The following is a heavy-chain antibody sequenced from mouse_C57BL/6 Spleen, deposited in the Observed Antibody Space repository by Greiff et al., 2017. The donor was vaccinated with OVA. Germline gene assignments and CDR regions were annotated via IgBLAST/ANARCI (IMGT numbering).Heavy chain of an antibody. J-gene: IGHJ4*01. CDR1: GYTFTSYW. CDR3: ARCGGNYRVSYAMDY. V-gene: IGHV1-59*01. CDR2: IDPSDSYT. Sequence: VQLQQPGAELVRPGTSVKLSCKASGYTFTSYWMHWVKQRPGQGLEWIGVIDPSDSYTNYNQKFKGKATLTVDTSSSTAYMQLSSLTSEDSSVDYAARCGGNYRVSYAMDYWGQGTSVTVSS. D-gene: IGHD2-1*01.